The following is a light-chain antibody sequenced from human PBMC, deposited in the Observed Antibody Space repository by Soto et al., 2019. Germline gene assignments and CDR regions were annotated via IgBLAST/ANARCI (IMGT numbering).Light chain of an antibody. V-gene: IGLV1-40*01. J-gene: IGLJ3*02. CDR2: GNS. CDR3: QCYDSSLSGYWV. CDR1: SSNIGAGYD. Sequence: QSVLTQPPSVSGAPGQRVTISCTGSSSNIGAGYDVHWYQQLPGTAPKLLIYGNSNRPSGVPDRFSGSKSGTSASLAITGLQAEDEADYYCQCYDSSLSGYWVFGGGTKLTVL.